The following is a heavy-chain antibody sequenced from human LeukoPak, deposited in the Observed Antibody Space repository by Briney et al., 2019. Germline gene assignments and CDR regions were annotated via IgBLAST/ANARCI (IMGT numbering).Heavy chain of an antibody. CDR1: GDRFTSYW. CDR3: ARRPLHSQNWLAP. CDR2: IFPGDSDT. J-gene: IGHJ5*02. V-gene: IGHV5-51*01. Sequence: GESLKISCKGYGDRFTSYWVAWVRQMPGKGLKWMGIIFPGDSDTRHSPSIQGQVTISVDRSISTAYLQWSSLKASDTAIYYCARRPLHSQNWLAPWGQGTLVTVSS.